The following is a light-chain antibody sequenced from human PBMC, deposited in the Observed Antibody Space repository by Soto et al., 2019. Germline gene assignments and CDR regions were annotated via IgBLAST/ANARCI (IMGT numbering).Light chain of an antibody. CDR2: DVS. V-gene: IGLV2-14*01. CDR1: SSDVGGYNY. CDR3: SSYTSSSTLV. Sequence: QWVLTQPSYVCGSPGQSITISCTGTSSDVGGYNYVSWYQQHPGKAPKLMIYDVSNRPSGVSNRFSGSKSGNTASLTISGLQAEDEADYYCSSYTSSSTLVFGTGTKVTV. J-gene: IGLJ1*01.